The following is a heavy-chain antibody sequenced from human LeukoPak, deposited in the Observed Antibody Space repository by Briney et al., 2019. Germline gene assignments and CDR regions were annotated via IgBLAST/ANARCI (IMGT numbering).Heavy chain of an antibody. Sequence: PGGSLRLSCAASGFTVSSNYMSWVRQAPGKGLEWVSVIYSGGSTYYADSVKGRFTISRDNAKNSLYLELNSLRAEDTGVYFCARDRGWQQFDYWGQGTLVTVSS. J-gene: IGHJ4*01. CDR2: IYSGGST. V-gene: IGHV3-53*01. CDR3: ARDRGWQQFDY. CDR1: GFTVSSNY. D-gene: IGHD5-24*01.